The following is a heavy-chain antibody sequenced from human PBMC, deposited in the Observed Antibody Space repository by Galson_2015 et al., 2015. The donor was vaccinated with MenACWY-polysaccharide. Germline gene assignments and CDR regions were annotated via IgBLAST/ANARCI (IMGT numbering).Heavy chain of an antibody. CDR2: ITSDSGII. CDR1: GSTFSSYS. CDR3: VRDFLWTFDI. Sequence: SLRLSCAASGSTFSSYSTNWVRQAPGKGLEYVAYITSDSGIISYADSVKGRFTISRDNAGESLFLQMNSLSDEDTAVYHCVRDFLWTFDIWGQGTMVTVSS. V-gene: IGHV3-48*02. D-gene: IGHD2-21*01. J-gene: IGHJ3*02.